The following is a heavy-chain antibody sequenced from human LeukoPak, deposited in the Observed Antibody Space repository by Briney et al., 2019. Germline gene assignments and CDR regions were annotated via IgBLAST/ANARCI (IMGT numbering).Heavy chain of an antibody. D-gene: IGHD1-1*01. CDR3: AKPFGRTGTTSYYFDY. CDR1: GFTFSSYV. CDR2: ISGSGGST. V-gene: IGHV3-23*01. J-gene: IGHJ4*02. Sequence: GGSLRLSCAASGFTFSSYVMHWVRQAPGKGLEWVSAISGSGGSTYYADSVKGRFTISRDNSKNTLYLQMNSLRAEDTAVYYCAKPFGRTGTTSYYFDYWGQGTLVTVSS.